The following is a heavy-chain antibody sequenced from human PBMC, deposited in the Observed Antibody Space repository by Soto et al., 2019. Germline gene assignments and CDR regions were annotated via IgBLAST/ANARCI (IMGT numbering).Heavy chain of an antibody. CDR1: GYTFSSYA. CDR3: AKDYYDSSAYYYPDAFDI. CDR2: ISGSGGST. V-gene: IGHV3-23*01. D-gene: IGHD3-22*01. Sequence: PGGSLRLSCAASGYTFSSYAMSWVRQAPGKGLEWVSVISGSGGSTYYADSVKGRFTISRDNSKNALYLQMNSLRAEDTAVYYCAKDYYDSSAYYYPDAFDIWGQGTMVTVSS. J-gene: IGHJ3*02.